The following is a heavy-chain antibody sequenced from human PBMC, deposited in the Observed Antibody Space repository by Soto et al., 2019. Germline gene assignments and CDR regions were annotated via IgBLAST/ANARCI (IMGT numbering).Heavy chain of an antibody. CDR2: ISASGGRT. J-gene: IGHJ3*01. D-gene: IGHD4-17*01. Sequence: EVQLLESGGGLVQPGGSLRLSCVGSGFTFNIYAMSWVRQAPGKGLEFVSGISASGGRTYYADSVRGRFTISRDNSKKTVFLQMRGLRADDTAQYFCAKDPNGDYVGGFAVCGQGTLVTVSS. CDR1: GFTFNIYA. CDR3: AKDPNGDYVGGFAV. V-gene: IGHV3-23*01.